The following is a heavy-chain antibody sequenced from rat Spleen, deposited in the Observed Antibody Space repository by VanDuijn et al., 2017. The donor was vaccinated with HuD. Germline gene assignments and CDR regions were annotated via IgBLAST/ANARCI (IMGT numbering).Heavy chain of an antibody. CDR3: ARRLLRVYVRLYFDY. CDR2: ITNTGGTT. V-gene: IGHV5-31*01. D-gene: IGHD1-9*01. CDR1: GFTFSGYW. Sequence: EVQLVETGGDLVQPGRSLKLSCVASGFTFSGYWMYWLRQAPGKGLEWISSITNTGGTTYYPDSVKGRFTISSDNAKSTLYLQMNSLRSEDTATYYCARRLLRVYVRLYFDYWGQGVMVTVSS. J-gene: IGHJ2*01.